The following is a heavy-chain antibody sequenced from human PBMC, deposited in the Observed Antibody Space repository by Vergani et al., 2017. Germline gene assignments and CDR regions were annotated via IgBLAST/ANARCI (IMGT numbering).Heavy chain of an antibody. D-gene: IGHD6-13*01. CDR2: ISYDGSNK. CDR3: AGHPGXSIL. CDR1: GFTFSSYG. Sequence: QVQLVESGGGVVQPGRSLRLSCAASGFTFSSYGMHWVRQAPGKGLEWVAVISYDGSNKYYADSVKGRFTISRDNSKNTLYLQMNSLRAEDTAVYYCAGHPGXSILGGQGTLVTVSS. V-gene: IGHV3-30*03. J-gene: IGHJ4*02.